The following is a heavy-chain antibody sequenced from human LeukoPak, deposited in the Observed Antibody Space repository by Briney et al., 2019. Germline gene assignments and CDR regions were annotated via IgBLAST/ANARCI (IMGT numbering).Heavy chain of an antibody. Sequence: PGGSLRLSCAASGFAASGFTFSTFGMHWVRQAPGKGLEWVAVISYDGSNKYYADSVKGRFTNSRDNSKNTLYLQMNSLRAEDTAVYYCASCESLELDYAPFDPWGQGTLVTVSS. CDR2: ISYDGSNK. CDR1: SGFAASGFTFSTFG. D-gene: IGHD1-1*01. V-gene: IGHV3-30*19. CDR3: ASCESLELDYAPFDP. J-gene: IGHJ5*02.